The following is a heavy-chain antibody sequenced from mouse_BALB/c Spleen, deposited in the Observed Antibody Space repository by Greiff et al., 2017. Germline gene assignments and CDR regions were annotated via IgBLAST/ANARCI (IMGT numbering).Heavy chain of an antibody. J-gene: IGHJ4*01. CDR2: IDPENGDT. Sequence: EVKLMESGAELVRSGASVKLSCTASGFNIKDYYMHWVKQRPEQGLEWIGWIDPENGDTEYAPKFQGKATMTADTSSNTAYLQLSSLTSEDTAVYYCNRGNAMDYWGQGTSVTVSS. D-gene: IGHD2-1*01. V-gene: IGHV14-4*02. CDR3: NRGNAMDY. CDR1: GFNIKDYY.